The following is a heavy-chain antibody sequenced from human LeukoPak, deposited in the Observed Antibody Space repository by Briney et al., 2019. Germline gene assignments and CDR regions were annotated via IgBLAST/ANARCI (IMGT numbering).Heavy chain of an antibody. D-gene: IGHD3-22*01. J-gene: IGHJ6*03. Sequence: SETLSLTCAAYGGSFSGYYWSWIRQPPGKGLEWIGEINHSGSTNYNPSLKSRVTISVDTSKNQFSLKLSSVTAADTAVYYCARAGGYYYDSSGYYPPKYYYYYYMDVWGKGTTVTVSS. CDR2: INHSGST. V-gene: IGHV4-34*01. CDR1: GGSFSGYY. CDR3: ARAGGYYYDSSGYYPPKYYYYYYMDV.